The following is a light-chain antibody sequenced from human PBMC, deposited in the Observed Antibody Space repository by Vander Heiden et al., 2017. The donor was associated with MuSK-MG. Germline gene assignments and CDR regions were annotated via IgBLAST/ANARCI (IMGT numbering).Light chain of an antibody. J-gene: IGLJ2*01. CDR2: EVN. CDR1: SSDVGGYNY. CDR3: SSYAGSSKVL. V-gene: IGLV2-8*01. Sequence: QSALTQPHSASGSPGQSVTISCTGTSSDVGGYNYVSWYQQHPGKAPKLMIYEVNMRPSGVPDRFSGSKSDNTASLTVSGLQAEDEADYYCSSYAGSSKVLFGGGTKL.